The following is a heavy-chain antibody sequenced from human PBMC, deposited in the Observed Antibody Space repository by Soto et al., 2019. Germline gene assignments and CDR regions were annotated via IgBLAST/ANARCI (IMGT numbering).Heavy chain of an antibody. V-gene: IGHV3-33*01. J-gene: IGHJ3*02. CDR3: ARDRDYYDNSGYALDI. Sequence: QVQLVESGGGVVQPGTSLRLSCAASGFSFSSYGMHWVRQAPGKGLEWVAVIWYDGSNEDYADSVKGRFAISRDNSKNTLYLQMNSLRADDTAVDYCARDRDYYDNSGYALDIWGQGTVVTVSS. CDR2: IWYDGSNE. D-gene: IGHD3-22*01. CDR1: GFSFSSYG.